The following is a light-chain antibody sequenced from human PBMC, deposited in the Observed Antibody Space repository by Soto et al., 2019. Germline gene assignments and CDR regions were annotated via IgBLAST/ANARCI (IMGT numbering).Light chain of an antibody. V-gene: IGKV1-5*03. J-gene: IGKJ1*01. CDR1: QSVNSW. CDR2: KAS. Sequence: DVQMTQSPSTLSASVGDRVTITCRASQSVNSWLAWYQQKPGKVPKLLIYKASSLESGVPSRFSGDGSGTEFTPTIGTLQPDDFASYYCQQYKSYPRSFGQRTHVEI. CDR3: QQYKSYPRS.